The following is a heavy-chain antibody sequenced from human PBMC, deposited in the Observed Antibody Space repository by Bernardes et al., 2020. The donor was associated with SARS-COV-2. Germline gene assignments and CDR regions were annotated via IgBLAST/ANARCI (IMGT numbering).Heavy chain of an antibody. CDR3: AKDPSDGWYWDGMDV. CDR1: GFTFSSYG. V-gene: IGHV3-30*18. D-gene: IGHD6-19*01. J-gene: IGHJ6*02. CDR2: ISYDGSNK. Sequence: GGSLRLSCAASGFTFSSYGMHWVRQAPGKGLEWVAVISYDGSNKYYADSVKGRFTISRDNSKNTLYLQMNSLRAEDTAVYYCAKDPSDGWYWDGMDVWGQGTTVTVSS.